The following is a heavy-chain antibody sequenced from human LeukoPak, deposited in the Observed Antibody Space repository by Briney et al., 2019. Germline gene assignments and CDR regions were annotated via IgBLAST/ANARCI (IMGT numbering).Heavy chain of an antibody. Sequence: GGSLRLSCVGSGFTFSSYALHWVRQAPGKGLEWMAGISQDGFNKYSAASVRGRFTISRDNSKNTLYLRMNSLRADDTAVYYCAKGKGGSIMIAFGGVIASDYWGQGTLVTVSS. D-gene: IGHD3-16*02. CDR2: ISQDGFNK. J-gene: IGHJ4*02. CDR3: AKGKGGSIMIAFGGVIASDY. V-gene: IGHV3-30-3*01. CDR1: GFTFSSYA.